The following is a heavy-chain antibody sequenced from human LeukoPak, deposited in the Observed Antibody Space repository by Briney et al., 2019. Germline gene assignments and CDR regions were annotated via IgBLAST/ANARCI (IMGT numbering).Heavy chain of an antibody. CDR3: PRHGPALAYCGGDCYLDY. V-gene: IGHV4-59*11. Sequence: SETLSLTCTVSGGSMTNHYWSWIRQPPGKGLEWIGFFHYSGHTDYNPSLKSRVTISVDMSKKQFSLKLSSVTAADTAVYYCPRHGPALAYCGGDCYLDYWGQRTLVTVSS. CDR1: GGSMTNHY. D-gene: IGHD2-21*02. CDR2: FHYSGHT. J-gene: IGHJ4*02.